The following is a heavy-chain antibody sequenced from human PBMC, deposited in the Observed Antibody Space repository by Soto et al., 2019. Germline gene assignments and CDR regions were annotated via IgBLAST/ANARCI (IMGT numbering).Heavy chain of an antibody. Sequence: QIQLVQSGAEVKKPGASVKVSCKASGYNFFDYGVSWVRQAPGQGLEWMGWVSPKSGNTDYARKVQSRVTMTTDTSTRTAYMELIGLRSHDTDVYYFARGRTVSSIGPLQVWGQGTLVSFSS. J-gene: IGHJ4*02. CDR3: ARGRTVSSIGPLQV. V-gene: IGHV1-18*01. CDR2: VSPKSGNT. D-gene: IGHD1-1*01. CDR1: GYNFFDYG.